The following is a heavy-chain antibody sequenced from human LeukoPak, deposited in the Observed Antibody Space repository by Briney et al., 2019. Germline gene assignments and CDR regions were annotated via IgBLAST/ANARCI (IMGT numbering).Heavy chain of an antibody. CDR3: ARYGKIYGDYDNYFDY. J-gene: IGHJ4*02. CDR2: IYYSGST. CDR1: SGSISSYY. V-gene: IGHV4-59*01. Sequence: KPSETLSLTCTVSSGSISSYYWSWIRQPPGKGLEWIGYIYYSGSTNYNPSLKSRVTISVDTSKNQFSLKLSSVTAADTAVYYCARYGKIYGDYDNYFDYWGQGTLVTVSS. D-gene: IGHD4-17*01.